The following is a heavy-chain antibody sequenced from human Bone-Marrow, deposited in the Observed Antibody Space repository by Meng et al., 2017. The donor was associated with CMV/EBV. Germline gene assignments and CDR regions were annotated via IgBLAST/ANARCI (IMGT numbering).Heavy chain of an antibody. V-gene: IGHV3-72*01. CDR2: TRDKANTYTT. Sequence: GGSLRLSCAASGFTLSDHYVDWVRQAPGKGLEWVGRTRDKANTYTTEYAASVKGRFTISRDDSKNSLYLQMNSLKTEDTAVYYCTTGYLGYCSSTSCYYYYGMDVWGQGTTVTVSS. D-gene: IGHD2-2*01. J-gene: IGHJ6*02. CDR1: GFTLSDHY. CDR3: TTGYLGYCSSTSCYYYYGMDV.